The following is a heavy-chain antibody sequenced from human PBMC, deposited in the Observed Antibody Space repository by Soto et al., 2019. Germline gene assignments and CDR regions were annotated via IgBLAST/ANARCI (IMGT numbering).Heavy chain of an antibody. V-gene: IGHV3-23*01. Sequence: PGGSLRLSCAASGFTFGNYAMSWVRQAPGKGLEWVASLGGGGDDTYYAASGRGRFTVARDNSNNKLFLQMNSLTAEDTAVYYFARDCFSNNCVWGASDLWGQGKKVPFSS. J-gene: IGHJ3*01. D-gene: IGHD2-21*01. CDR1: GFTFGNYA. CDR3: ARDCFSNNCVWGASDL. CDR2: LGGGGDDT.